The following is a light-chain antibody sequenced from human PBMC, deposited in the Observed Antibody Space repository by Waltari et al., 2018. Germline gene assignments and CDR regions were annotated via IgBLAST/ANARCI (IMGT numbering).Light chain of an antibody. Sequence: DIVLTQSPATLSLSPGERATLSCRASQSVSSYLAWYQQKPGQAPRLLIYDASNRATGIPARFSGSGSWTDFTLTISSLEPEDFAVYYCQQRSNWPWTFGQGTKVEIK. CDR3: QQRSNWPWT. J-gene: IGKJ1*01. CDR2: DAS. CDR1: QSVSSY. V-gene: IGKV3-11*01.